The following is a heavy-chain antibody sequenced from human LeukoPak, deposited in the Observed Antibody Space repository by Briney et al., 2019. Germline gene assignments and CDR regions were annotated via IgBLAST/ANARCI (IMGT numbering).Heavy chain of an antibody. CDR3: TLYDSGKIDY. J-gene: IGHJ4*02. CDR2: FTSKIDGETA. D-gene: IGHD3-10*01. V-gene: IGHV3-15*01. Sequence: GGSLSLSCVASGFTFSNAWLTWVRQPPGRGLEWVGRFTSKIDGETALYAAPVKGRSTISRNDSQNTLYLQMNSLKIEDTAVYYCTLYDSGKIDYWGQGALVTVSS. CDR1: GFTFSNAW.